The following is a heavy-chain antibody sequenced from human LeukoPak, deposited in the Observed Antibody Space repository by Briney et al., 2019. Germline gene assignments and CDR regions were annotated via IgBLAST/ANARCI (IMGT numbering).Heavy chain of an antibody. Sequence: SETLSLTCTVSGGSISSYYWSWIRQPAGKGLEWIGRIYTSGSTNYNPSLKSRVTISVDTSKNQFSLKLSSVTAADTAVYYCARDEYCSSTSRYNDYYYYYMDVWGKGTTVTVSS. CDR2: IYTSGST. V-gene: IGHV4-4*07. CDR1: GGSISSYY. J-gene: IGHJ6*03. D-gene: IGHD2-2*02. CDR3: ARDEYCSSTSRYNDYYYYYMDV.